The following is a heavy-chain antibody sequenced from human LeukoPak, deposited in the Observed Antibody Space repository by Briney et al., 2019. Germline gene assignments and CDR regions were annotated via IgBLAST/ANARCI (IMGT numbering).Heavy chain of an antibody. Sequence: PGGSLRLSCSASGFTFGDYAMTWFRQAPGKGLEWVGFITSRAYGGTAEYAASVKGRFTLSRDDSKSIAYLQMNSLKTEDTAVYYCTRVLWITMIEQGFDPWGRGTPVTVSS. CDR1: GFTFGDYA. CDR3: TRVLWITMIEQGFDP. D-gene: IGHD3-22*01. J-gene: IGHJ5*02. V-gene: IGHV3-49*03. CDR2: ITSRAYGGTA.